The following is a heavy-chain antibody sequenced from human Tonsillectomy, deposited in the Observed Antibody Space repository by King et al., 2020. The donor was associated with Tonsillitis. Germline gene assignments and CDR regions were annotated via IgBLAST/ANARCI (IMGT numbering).Heavy chain of an antibody. Sequence: QLQESGPGLVKPSQTLSLTCTVSNGSITSGNYYWSWIRQPAGKGLEWIGRIYTSGSTNYIPSLKSRVTMSVDTSKNQFSLKLSSVTAADTAVYYYARGLLRYFDDWGQGTLVTVSS. CDR1: NGSITSGNYY. CDR3: ARGLLRYFDD. V-gene: IGHV4-61*02. CDR2: IYTSGST. D-gene: IGHD3-9*01. J-gene: IGHJ4*02.